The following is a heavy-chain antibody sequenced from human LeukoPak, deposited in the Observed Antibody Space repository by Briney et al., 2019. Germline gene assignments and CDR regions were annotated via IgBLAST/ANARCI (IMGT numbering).Heavy chain of an antibody. Sequence: GGSLRLSCAASGFSFNTYAMNWVRQAPGEGLEWVSAISGSGDRTFLGGYMAGRFTISRDNSKNTLFLQMNDLRAEVTAIYYCAKDRGDIGYAGLIDTWGQGTLVTVSS. CDR2: ISGSGDRT. CDR1: GFSFNTYA. D-gene: IGHD5-12*01. CDR3: AKDRGDIGYAGLIDT. V-gene: IGHV3-23*01. J-gene: IGHJ5*02.